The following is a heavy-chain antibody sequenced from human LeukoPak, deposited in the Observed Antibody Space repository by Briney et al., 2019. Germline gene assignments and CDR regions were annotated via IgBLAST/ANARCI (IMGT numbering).Heavy chain of an antibody. CDR3: ARNSRTGTRQMETYFL. Sequence: GASVKVSCKASGYTFTSYGISWVRQAPGQGLEWMGWISAYNGNTNYAQKLQGRVTMTTDTSTSTAYMELRSLRSDDTAVYYCARNSRTGTRQMETYFLWGQGTLVTVSS. J-gene: IGHJ4*02. D-gene: IGHD1-1*01. CDR2: ISAYNGNT. V-gene: IGHV1-18*04. CDR1: GYTFTSYG.